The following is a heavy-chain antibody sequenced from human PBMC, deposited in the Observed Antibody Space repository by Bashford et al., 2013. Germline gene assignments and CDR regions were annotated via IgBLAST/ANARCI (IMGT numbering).Heavy chain of an antibody. J-gene: IGHJ6*02. CDR2: IIPIFGTA. CDR3: ARARGYSGYDYGLYYYYGMDV. Sequence: WVRQAPGQGLEWMGGIIPIFGTANYAQKFQGRVTITADESTSTAYMELSSLRSEDTAVYYCARARGYSGYDYGLYYYYGMDVWGQGTTVTVSS. D-gene: IGHD5-12*01. V-gene: IGHV1-69*01.